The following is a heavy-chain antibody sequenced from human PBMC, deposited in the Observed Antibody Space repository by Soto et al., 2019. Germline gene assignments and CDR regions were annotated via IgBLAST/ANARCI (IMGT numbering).Heavy chain of an antibody. V-gene: IGHV3-21*06. D-gene: IGHD6-19*01. J-gene: IGHJ4*02. CDR3: ARVGRYTSGWYLDYFDY. CDR1: GFTFTRYS. Sequence: PGGSLRLSCAASGFTFTRYSMNWVRQAPGKGLEWVSSISSTTNYIYYGDSMKGRFTISRDNAKNSLYLEMNSLRAEDTAVYYCARVGRYTSGWYLDYFDYWGQGTVVTVSS. CDR2: ISSTTNYI.